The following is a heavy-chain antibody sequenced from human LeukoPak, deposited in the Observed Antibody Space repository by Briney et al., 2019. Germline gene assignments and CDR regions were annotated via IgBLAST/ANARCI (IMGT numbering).Heavy chain of an antibody. V-gene: IGHV3-23*01. Sequence: PGGSLRLSCAASGFTFSSYAMSWVRQAPGKGLEWVSAISGSGGSTYYADSVKGRFTISRDNSKNTLYLQMNSLRAEDTAVYYCAKCLPRSDSSGRYYFDYWGQGTLVTVSS. D-gene: IGHD3-22*01. CDR2: ISGSGGST. CDR3: AKCLPRSDSSGRYYFDY. CDR1: GFTFSSYA. J-gene: IGHJ4*02.